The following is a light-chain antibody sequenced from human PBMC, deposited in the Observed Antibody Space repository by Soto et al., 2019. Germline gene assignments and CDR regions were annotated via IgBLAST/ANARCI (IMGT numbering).Light chain of an antibody. J-gene: IGKJ1*01. CDR2: GAS. Sequence: EVGMTQSPVTLSVSTGERATLSCRASQSVSSYLAWYQQKPGQAPRLLIYGASSRATGIPDRFSGSGSGTDFTLTISRLEPEDFAVYYCQQRTDRPPWTFGQGTKVDI. V-gene: IGKV3D-20*02. CDR3: QQRTDRPPWT. CDR1: QSVSSY.